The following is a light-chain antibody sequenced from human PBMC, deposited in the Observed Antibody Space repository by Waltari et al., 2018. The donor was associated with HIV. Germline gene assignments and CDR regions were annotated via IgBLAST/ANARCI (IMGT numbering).Light chain of an antibody. Sequence: QSVLTQPASVSVSPGQSMTISCTGTSSDCGSYNLVSWYQQHPGKAPKLMIYEVSKRPSGVSNRFSGSKSGNTASLTSSGLQAEDEADYYCCSYAGTSTVVFGGGTKLTVL. CDR3: CSYAGTSTVV. J-gene: IGLJ2*01. CDR1: SSDCGSYNL. CDR2: EVS. V-gene: IGLV2-23*02.